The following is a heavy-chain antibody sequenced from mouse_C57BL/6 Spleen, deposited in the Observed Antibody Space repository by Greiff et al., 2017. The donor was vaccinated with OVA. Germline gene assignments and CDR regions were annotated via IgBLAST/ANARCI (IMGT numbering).Heavy chain of an antibody. CDR1: GYTFTSYW. Sequence: QVQLQQPGAELVRPGSSVKLSCKASGYTFTSYWMHWVKQRPIQGLEWIGNIDPSDSETHYNQQFKDKATLTVDKSSSTAYMQLSSLTSEDSAVYYCARRQDYSNYEGFAYWGQGTLVTVSA. D-gene: IGHD2-5*01. J-gene: IGHJ3*01. CDR2: IDPSDSET. V-gene: IGHV1-52*01. CDR3: ARRQDYSNYEGFAY.